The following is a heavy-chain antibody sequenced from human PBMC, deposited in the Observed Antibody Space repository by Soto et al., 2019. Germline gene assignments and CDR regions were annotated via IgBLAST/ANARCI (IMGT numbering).Heavy chain of an antibody. CDR3: ARDLGYCTNGVCYPAWYDP. CDR2: INAGNGNT. Sequence: ASVKVSCKASGYTFTSYAMYWVRQAPGQRLEWMGWINAGNGNTKYSQKFQGRVTITRDTSASTAYMELSSLRSEDTAVYYCARDLGYCTNGVCYPAWYDPWGQGTLVTVSS. D-gene: IGHD2-8*01. CDR1: GYTFTSYA. J-gene: IGHJ5*02. V-gene: IGHV1-3*01.